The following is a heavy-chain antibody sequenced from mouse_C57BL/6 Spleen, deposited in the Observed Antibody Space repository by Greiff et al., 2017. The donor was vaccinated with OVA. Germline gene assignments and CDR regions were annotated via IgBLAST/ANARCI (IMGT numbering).Heavy chain of an antibody. Sequence: VQLKQSGPVLVKPGASVKMSCKASGYTFTDYYMNWVKQSHGKSLEWIGVINPYNGGTSYNQKFKGKATLTVDKSSSTAYMELNSLTSEDSAVYYCAREVTGDYFDYWGQGTTLTVSS. D-gene: IGHD4-1*01. V-gene: IGHV1-19*01. CDR3: AREVTGDYFDY. CDR2: INPYNGGT. CDR1: GYTFTDYY. J-gene: IGHJ2*01.